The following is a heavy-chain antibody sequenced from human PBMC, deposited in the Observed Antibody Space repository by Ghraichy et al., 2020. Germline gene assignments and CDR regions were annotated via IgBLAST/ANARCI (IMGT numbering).Heavy chain of an antibody. J-gene: IGHJ3*02. CDR1: GFTFSSYS. CDR2: ISSSSSTI. CDR3: ASSIIAFVM. Sequence: GGSLRLSCAASGFTFSSYSMNWVRQAPGKGLEWVSYISSSSSTIYYPDSVKGRFTISRDNAKNSLYLQINSLRDEDTAVYYCASSIIAFVMWGLGTMVTVSS. V-gene: IGHV3-48*02. D-gene: IGHD2-21*01.